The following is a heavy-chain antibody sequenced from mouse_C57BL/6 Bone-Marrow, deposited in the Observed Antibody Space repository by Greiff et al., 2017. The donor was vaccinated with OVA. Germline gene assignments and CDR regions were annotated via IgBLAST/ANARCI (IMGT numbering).Heavy chain of an antibody. CDR2: ISSGGSYT. CDR1: GFTFSSYG. Sequence: EVQLVESGGDLVKPGGSLKLSCAASGFTFSSYGMSWVRQTPDKRLEWVATISSGGSYTYYPDSVKGRFTISRDNAKNTLYLQMSSLKSEDTAMYYCARHDYSNYLFYYFDYWGQGTTLTVSS. CDR3: ARHDYSNYLFYYFDY. D-gene: IGHD2-5*01. J-gene: IGHJ2*01. V-gene: IGHV5-6*01.